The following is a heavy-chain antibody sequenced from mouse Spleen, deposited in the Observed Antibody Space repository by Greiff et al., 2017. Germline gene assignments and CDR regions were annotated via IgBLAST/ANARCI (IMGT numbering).Heavy chain of an antibody. D-gene: IGHD1-1*01. CDR1: GFTFSDYG. V-gene: IGHV5-15*01. J-gene: IGHJ2*01. Sequence: EVHLVESGGGLVKPGGSLKLSCAASGFTFSDYGMAWVRQAPGKGPEWVAFISNLAYSIYYADTVTGRFTISRENAKNTLYLEMSSLRSEDTAMYYCARQNYGSSYVDYWGQGTTLTVSS. CDR2: ISNLAYSI. CDR3: ARQNYGSSYVDY.